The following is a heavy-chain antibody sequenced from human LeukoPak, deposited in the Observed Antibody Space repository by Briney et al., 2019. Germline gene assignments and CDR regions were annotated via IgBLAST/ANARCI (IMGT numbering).Heavy chain of an antibody. D-gene: IGHD4-17*01. CDR1: GGSISSYY. Sequence: SETLSLTCTVSGGSISSYYWSWIRQPAGKGLEWIGRIYTSGSTNYNPPLKSRVTMSVDTSKNQFSLKLSSVTAADTAVYYCARDHRGYGDNWFDPWGQGTLVTVSS. V-gene: IGHV4-4*07. CDR2: IYTSGST. CDR3: ARDHRGYGDNWFDP. J-gene: IGHJ5*02.